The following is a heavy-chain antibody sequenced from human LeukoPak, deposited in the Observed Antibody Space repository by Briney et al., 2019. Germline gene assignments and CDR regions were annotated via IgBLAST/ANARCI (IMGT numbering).Heavy chain of an antibody. J-gene: IGHJ4*02. CDR3: ARRDLELRDGLDY. Sequence: GRSLRLSCAASGFTFSSYAMHWVRQAPGKGLEWVAVISYDGSNKYYADSVKGRFTISRDNSKNTLYLQMNSLRAEDTAVYYCARRDLELRDGLDYWGQGTLVTVSS. CDR2: ISYDGSNK. CDR1: GFTFSSYA. V-gene: IGHV3-30*04. D-gene: IGHD1-7*01.